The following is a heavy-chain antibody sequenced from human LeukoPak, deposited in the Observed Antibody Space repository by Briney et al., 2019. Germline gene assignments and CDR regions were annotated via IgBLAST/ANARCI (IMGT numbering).Heavy chain of an antibody. V-gene: IGHV3-30*03. CDR1: GFTFSSYG. CDR3: ARDRGRSVRGVIFY. CDR2: ISYDGSNK. D-gene: IGHD3-10*01. Sequence: SGGSLRLSCAASGFTFSSYGMHWVRQAPGKGLEWVAVISYDGSNKYYADSVKGRFTISRDNSKNTLYLQMNSLRAEDTAVYYCARDRGRSVRGVIFYWGQGTLVTVSS. J-gene: IGHJ4*02.